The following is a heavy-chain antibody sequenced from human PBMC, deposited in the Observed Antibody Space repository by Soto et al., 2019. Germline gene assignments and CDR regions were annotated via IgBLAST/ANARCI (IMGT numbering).Heavy chain of an antibody. D-gene: IGHD6-19*01. CDR1: GFTFSSYA. CDR2: ISGSGGST. J-gene: IGHJ4*02. V-gene: IGHV3-23*01. Sequence: EVQLLESGGGLVQPGGSLRLSCAASGFTFSSYAMSWVRQAPGKGLEWVSAISGSGGSTYYADSVKGRFTISRDNSKNTLYLQLNSLRAEDTAVYYCAKDTGYSSGWRGDDYWGQGTLVTVSS. CDR3: AKDTGYSSGWRGDDY.